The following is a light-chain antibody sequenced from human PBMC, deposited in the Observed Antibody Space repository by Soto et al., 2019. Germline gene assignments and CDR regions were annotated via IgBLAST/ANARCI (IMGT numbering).Light chain of an antibody. CDR1: QSVNSDY. CDR3: QQRSNWPPSVT. CDR2: DAS. V-gene: IGKV3-11*01. J-gene: IGKJ1*01. Sequence: EIVLTQSPGTQSLSPGERATLSCRASQSVNSDYLAWYQQIPGQAPRLLIYDASNRATGIPARFSGSGSGTDFTLTISSLEPEDFAVYYCQQRSNWPPSVTFGQGTKVDIK.